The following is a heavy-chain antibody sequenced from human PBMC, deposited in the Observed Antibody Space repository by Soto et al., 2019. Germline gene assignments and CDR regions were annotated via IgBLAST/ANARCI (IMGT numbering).Heavy chain of an antibody. CDR3: ARDQQLEWLLYGDKRYYFDY. CDR2: ISRSSSYI. CDR1: GFTFSSYS. D-gene: IGHD3-3*01. Sequence: EVQLVESGGGLVKPGGSLRLSCAASGFTFSSYSMNWVGQAPGKGLEWVSSISRSSSYIYYADSVKGRFTISRDNAKNSLYLQMNSLRAEDTAVYYCARDQQLEWLLYGDKRYYFDYWGQGTLVTVSS. J-gene: IGHJ4*02. V-gene: IGHV3-21*01.